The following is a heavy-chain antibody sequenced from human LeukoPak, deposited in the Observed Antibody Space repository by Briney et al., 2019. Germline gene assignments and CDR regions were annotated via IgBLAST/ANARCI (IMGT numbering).Heavy chain of an antibody. D-gene: IGHD6-6*01. V-gene: IGHV3-23*01. Sequence: QTGGSLRLSCAASGFTFSSYAMSWVRQAPGKGLEWVSAISGSGGSTYYADSVKGRFTISRDNSKNTLYLQMNSLRAEDTAVYYCAKGVGSSSAFDYWGQGTLVTVSS. CDR1: GFTFSSYA. CDR2: ISGSGGST. CDR3: AKGVGSSSAFDY. J-gene: IGHJ4*02.